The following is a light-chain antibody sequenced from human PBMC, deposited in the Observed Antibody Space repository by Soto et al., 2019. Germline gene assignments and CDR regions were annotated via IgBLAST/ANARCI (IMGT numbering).Light chain of an antibody. CDR1: NSDIGGYNF. V-gene: IGLV2-14*01. CDR3: FSYTTGTTNV. J-gene: IGLJ1*01. Sequence: QSALTQAASVSGSPGQSITISCVGTNSDIGGYNFVSWYQQHPGKAPKLMIFEVNKRPSGVSNRFSGSKSGNTASLTISGLPAEDEADYFCFSYTTGTTNVFGTGTKVTVL. CDR2: EVN.